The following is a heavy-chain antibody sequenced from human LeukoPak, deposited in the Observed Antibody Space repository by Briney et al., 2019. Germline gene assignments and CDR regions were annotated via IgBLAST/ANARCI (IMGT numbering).Heavy chain of an antibody. D-gene: IGHD3-10*01. CDR3: ARVRQVRGSGIGSWFDP. CDR2: INPSGGST. CDR1: GYTFTSYY. Sequence: ASVKVSCKASGYTFTSYYMHWVRQAPGQGLEWMGIINPSGGSTSYAQKFQGRVTMTRDMSTSTVYMELSSLRSEDTAVYYCARVRQVRGSGIGSWFDPWGQGTLVTVSS. J-gene: IGHJ5*02. V-gene: IGHV1-46*01.